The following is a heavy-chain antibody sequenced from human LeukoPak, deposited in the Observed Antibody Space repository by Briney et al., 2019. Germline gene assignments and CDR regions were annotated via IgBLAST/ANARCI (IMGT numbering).Heavy chain of an antibody. CDR3: ASGHSIAARPSYFDY. CDR2: IIPIFGTA. D-gene: IGHD6-6*01. V-gene: IGHV1-69*13. CDR1: GGTFSSYA. J-gene: IGHJ4*02. Sequence: SVKVSCKASGGTFSSYAISWVRQAPGQGLEWMGGIIPIFGTANYAQKFQGRVTITADESTSTAYMELSSLRSEDTAVYYCASGHSIAARPSYFDYWGQGTLVTVSS.